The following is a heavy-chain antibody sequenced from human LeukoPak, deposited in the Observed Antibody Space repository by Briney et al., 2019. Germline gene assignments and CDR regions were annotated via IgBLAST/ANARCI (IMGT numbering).Heavy chain of an antibody. V-gene: IGHV3-21*01. J-gene: IGHJ6*02. CDR3: ARARSTSNYYYGFDV. CDR2: ISSSSSYI. Sequence: GGSLRLSCAASGFTFSSYSMNWVRQAPGKGLEWVSSISSSSSYIYYADSVKGRFTISRDNAKNSLFLQMNSLRAEDTAVYYCARARSTSNYYYGFDVWGQGTTVTVSS. CDR1: GFTFSSYS.